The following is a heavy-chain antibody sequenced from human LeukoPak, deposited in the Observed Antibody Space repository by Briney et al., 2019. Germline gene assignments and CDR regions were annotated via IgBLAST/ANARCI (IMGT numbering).Heavy chain of an antibody. Sequence: ASVKVSCKASGYTFTSYDINWVRQATGQGLEWMGWMNPNSGNTGYAQKFQGRVTMTRNTSISTAYMELSSLRSEDTAVYYCARDFSGSYFHYGMDVWGQGTTVTVSS. J-gene: IGHJ6*02. CDR3: ARDFSGSYFHYGMDV. V-gene: IGHV1-8*01. D-gene: IGHD1-26*01. CDR2: MNPNSGNT. CDR1: GYTFTSYD.